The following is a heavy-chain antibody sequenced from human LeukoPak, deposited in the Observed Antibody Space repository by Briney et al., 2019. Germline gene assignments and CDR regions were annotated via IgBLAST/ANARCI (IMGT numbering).Heavy chain of an antibody. J-gene: IGHJ4*02. CDR2: INHSGST. V-gene: IGHV4-34*01. CDR3: ARGRSGWTY. Sequence: SETLSLTCAVYGGSFSGYYWSWIRQPPGKGLEWIGEINHSGSTNYNPSLKSRVTISVDTSKNQFSLKLSSVTAADTAVYYYARGRSGWTYWGQGTLVTVSS. CDR1: GGSFSGYY. D-gene: IGHD6-19*01.